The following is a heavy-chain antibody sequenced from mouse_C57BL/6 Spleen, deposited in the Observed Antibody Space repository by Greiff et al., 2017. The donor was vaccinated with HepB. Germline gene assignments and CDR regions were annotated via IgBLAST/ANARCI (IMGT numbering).Heavy chain of an antibody. Sequence: QVQLKESGAELVRPGTSVKVSCKASGYAFTNYLIEWVKQRPGQGLEWIGVINPGSGGTNYNEKFKGKATLTADKSSSTAYMQLSSLTSEDSAVYSSARDYGKGSDWYFDVWGTGTTVTVSS. V-gene: IGHV1-54*01. CDR3: ARDYGKGSDWYFDV. J-gene: IGHJ1*03. CDR1: GYAFTNYL. CDR2: INPGSGGT. D-gene: IGHD1-1*01.